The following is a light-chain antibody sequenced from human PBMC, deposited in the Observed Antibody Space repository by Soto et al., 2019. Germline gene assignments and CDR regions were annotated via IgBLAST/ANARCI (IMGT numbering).Light chain of an antibody. CDR1: SGSVSTSYY. V-gene: IGLV8-61*01. CDR3: ALYMGSGIL. CDR2: STN. J-gene: IGLJ2*01. Sequence: QTVVTQEPSFSVSPGGTVRLTCGLSSGSVSTSYYPSWYQQTPGQAPRTLIYSTNTRSSGVPDRFSGSILGNKAALTITGAQADDESDYYCALYMGSGILFGGGTKLTVL.